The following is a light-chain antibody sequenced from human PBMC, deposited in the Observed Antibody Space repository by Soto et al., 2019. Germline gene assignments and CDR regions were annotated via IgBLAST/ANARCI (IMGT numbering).Light chain of an antibody. Sequence: DIEKTQSPSSLSSSVGDIFTITCRASQSISNWLAWYQQKPGKAPKLLIYKASSLESGVPSRFSGSGSGTEFTLTISSLQPDDFGTYYCQEYNSYWTFGQGTKVDIK. V-gene: IGKV1-5*03. CDR2: KAS. CDR3: QEYNSYWT. J-gene: IGKJ1*01. CDR1: QSISNW.